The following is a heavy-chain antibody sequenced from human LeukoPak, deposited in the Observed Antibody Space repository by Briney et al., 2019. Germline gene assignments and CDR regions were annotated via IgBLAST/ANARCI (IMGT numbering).Heavy chain of an antibody. CDR1: GFTFSSYG. D-gene: IGHD1-26*01. CDR2: IWYDGSNK. CDR3: ARDSYSGSYYYFDY. J-gene: IGHJ4*02. V-gene: IGHV3-33*01. Sequence: GRSLRLSCAASGFTFSSYGMHWVRRAPGKGLEWVAVIWYDGSNKYYADSVKGRFTISRDNSKNTLYLQMNSLRAEDTAVYYCARDSYSGSYYYFDYWGQGTLVTVSS.